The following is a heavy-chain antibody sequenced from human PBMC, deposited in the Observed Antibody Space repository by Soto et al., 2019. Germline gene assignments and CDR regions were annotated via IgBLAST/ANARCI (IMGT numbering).Heavy chain of an antibody. CDR3: VRGRGPGSDFSAFDT. V-gene: IGHV4-31*02. CDR2: IYYSGST. D-gene: IGHD3-10*01. CDR1: AGIMRRGGYY. Sequence: TVSAGIMRRGGYYGCWIRQHPGKGLEWIGYIYYSGSTYYNPSLKSRVTISVDTSKNQFSLKLSSVTAADTAVYFFVRGRGPGSDFSAFDTRCQCTIVT. J-gene: IGHJ3*02.